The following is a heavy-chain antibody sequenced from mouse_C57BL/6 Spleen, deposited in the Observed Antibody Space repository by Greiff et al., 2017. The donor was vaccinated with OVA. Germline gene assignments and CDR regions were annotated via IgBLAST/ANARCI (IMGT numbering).Heavy chain of an antibody. Sequence: EVKLVESEGGLVQPGSSMKLSCTASGFTFSDYYMAWVRQVPEKGLEWVANINYDGSSTYYLDSLKSRFIISRDNAKNILYLQMSSLKSEDTATYYCARQGGNYGHWYFDVWGTGTTVTVSS. CDR2: INYDGSST. D-gene: IGHD2-1*01. CDR3: ARQGGNYGHWYFDV. V-gene: IGHV5-16*01. CDR1: GFTFSDYY. J-gene: IGHJ1*03.